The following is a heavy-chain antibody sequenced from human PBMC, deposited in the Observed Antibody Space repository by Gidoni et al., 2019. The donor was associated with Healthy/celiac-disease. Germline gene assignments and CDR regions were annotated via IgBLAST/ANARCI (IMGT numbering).Heavy chain of an antibody. V-gene: IGHV1-2*02. D-gene: IGHD3-10*01. J-gene: IGHJ4*02. Sequence: QVQLVQSGAEATKPAASLLVSCTASGYTLTGSYMHWVRQAPGQGLEWMGWINPNSCGRIDAQKFEGRVTMTRDTCISTAYVELGRLRSDETAVYCCASGTPLRGVIVPFDFWGQGTLVTVSS. CDR2: INPNSCGR. CDR1: GYTLTGSY. CDR3: ASGTPLRGVIVPFDF.